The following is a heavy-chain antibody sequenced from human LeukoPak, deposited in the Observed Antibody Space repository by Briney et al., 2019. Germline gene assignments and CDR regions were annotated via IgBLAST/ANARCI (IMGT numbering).Heavy chain of an antibody. Sequence: SVKVSCKASGGTFSSYAISWVRQAPGQGLEWMGRIIPIFGTANYAQKFQGRVTITTDESTSTAYMELSSLRSEDTAVYYCATDRSGGYFDYWGQGTLVTVSS. D-gene: IGHD3-10*01. J-gene: IGHJ4*02. CDR1: GGTFSSYA. CDR2: IIPIFGTA. CDR3: ATDRSGGYFDY. V-gene: IGHV1-69*05.